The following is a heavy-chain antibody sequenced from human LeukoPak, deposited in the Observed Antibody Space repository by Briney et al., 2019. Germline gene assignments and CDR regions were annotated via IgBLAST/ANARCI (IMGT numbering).Heavy chain of an antibody. V-gene: IGHV4-34*01. J-gene: IGHJ4*02. CDR3: ARGVCSGGSCYSEWNY. CDR1: GGSFSGYY. CDR2: INHSGST. D-gene: IGHD2-15*01. Sequence: SETLSLTCAVYGGSFSGYYWSWIRQPPGKGLEWIGEINHSGSTNYNPSLKSRVTISVDTSKDQFSLKLTSVTAADTAVYYCARGVCSGGSCYSEWNYWGQGTLVTVSS.